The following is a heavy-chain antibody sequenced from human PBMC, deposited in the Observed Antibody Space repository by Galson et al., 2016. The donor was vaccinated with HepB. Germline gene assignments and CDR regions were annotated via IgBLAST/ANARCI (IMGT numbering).Heavy chain of an antibody. V-gene: IGHV3-23*01. Sequence: SLRLSCAASGLTFRSYAFSWLRQAPGKGLEWVSVSASGDITYYAHSVKGRFTISRDNSKNTLYLQINSLRAEDTAVYYCAKDRNTVVTYGMDVWGQGTTVTVSS. J-gene: IGHJ6*02. D-gene: IGHD4-23*01. CDR1: GLTFRSYA. CDR2: SASGDIT. CDR3: AKDRNTVVTYGMDV.